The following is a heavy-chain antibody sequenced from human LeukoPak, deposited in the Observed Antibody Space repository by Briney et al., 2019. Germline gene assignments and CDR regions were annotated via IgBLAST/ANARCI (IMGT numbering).Heavy chain of an antibody. CDR1: GFTFSSYA. Sequence: GGSLRLSCAASGFTFSSYAMSWVRQAPGKGLEWVSAISGSGGRTYYADSVKGRFTISRDNAKNSLFLQMNSLRDEDTAVYYCAREDGSRIAVAGSRYWGQGTLVTVSS. CDR2: ISGSGGRT. V-gene: IGHV3-23*01. D-gene: IGHD6-19*01. CDR3: AREDGSRIAVAGSRY. J-gene: IGHJ4*02.